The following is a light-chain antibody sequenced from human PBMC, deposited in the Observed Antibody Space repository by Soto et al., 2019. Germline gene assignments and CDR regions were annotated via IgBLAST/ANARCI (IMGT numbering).Light chain of an antibody. CDR2: GAS. Sequence: EIVMTQSPATLSVSPGERATLSCRASQSVNSNLAWYQQKPGQAPRLLIYGASTRATVIPVTFSGSGSGTEFTLIITSLQSEDVAVYYCQQYNDWPLTFGGGTKVEIK. J-gene: IGKJ4*01. CDR3: QQYNDWPLT. V-gene: IGKV3-15*01. CDR1: QSVNSN.